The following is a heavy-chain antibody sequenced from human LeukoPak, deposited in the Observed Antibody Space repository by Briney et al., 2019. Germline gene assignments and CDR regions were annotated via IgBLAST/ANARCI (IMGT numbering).Heavy chain of an antibody. Sequence: ASVTVSCKASGYTFTSYGISWVRQAPGQGLDGMGWISAYNGNTNYAQKLQGRVTMTTDTSTSTAYMELRRLRSDDTAVYYCARGITIFGVVIPDAFDIWGQGTMVTVPS. D-gene: IGHD3-3*01. V-gene: IGHV1-18*01. J-gene: IGHJ3*02. CDR3: ARGITIFGVVIPDAFDI. CDR2: ISAYNGNT. CDR1: GYTFTSYG.